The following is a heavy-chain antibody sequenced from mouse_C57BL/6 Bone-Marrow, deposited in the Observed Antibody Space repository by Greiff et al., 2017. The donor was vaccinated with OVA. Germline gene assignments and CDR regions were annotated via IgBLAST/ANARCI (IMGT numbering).Heavy chain of an antibody. J-gene: IGHJ1*03. CDR3: ARDGPYYDATWYFDV. CDR2: IDPSDSYT. Sequence: VKLMESGAELVKPGASVKLSCKASGYTFTSYWMQWVKQRPGQGLEWIGEIDPSDSYTNYNQKFKGKATLTVDNSSSTAYMQLSSLTSEDSAVYYCARDGPYYDATWYFDVWGTGTTVTVSS. D-gene: IGHD1-1*01. CDR1: GYTFTSYW. V-gene: IGHV1-50*01.